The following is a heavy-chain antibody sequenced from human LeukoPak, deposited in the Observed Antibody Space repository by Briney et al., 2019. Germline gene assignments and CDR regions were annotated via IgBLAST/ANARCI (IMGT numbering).Heavy chain of an antibody. CDR2: IYYSGST. V-gene: IGHV4-39*01. J-gene: IGHJ5*02. CDR3: ARHGIVVVVTANLNNWFDP. Sequence: SETLSLTCTVSGGSISSSSYYWGWIRQPPGKGLEWIGSIYYSGSTYYNPSLKSRVTISVDTSKNQFSLKLSPVTAADTAVYYCARHGIVVVVTANLNNWFDPWGQGTLVTVSS. CDR1: GGSISSSSYY. D-gene: IGHD2-21*02.